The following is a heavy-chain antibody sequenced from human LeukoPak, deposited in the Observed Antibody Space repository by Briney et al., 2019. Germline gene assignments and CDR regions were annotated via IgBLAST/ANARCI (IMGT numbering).Heavy chain of an antibody. CDR1: GFSFTTYG. CDR3: AKGLRWFGNFYFNFFDH. J-gene: IGHJ4*02. D-gene: IGHD3-10*01. V-gene: IGHV3-30*18. CDR2: ISYGGGKR. Sequence: HPGGSLRPSCSASGFSFTTYGMHWVRQAPGKGLEWVAFISYGGGKRYFADSVKGRFSISRNNSASALFLDMDSLRTEDTAVYYCAKGLRWFGNFYFNFFDHWGQGILVTVSS.